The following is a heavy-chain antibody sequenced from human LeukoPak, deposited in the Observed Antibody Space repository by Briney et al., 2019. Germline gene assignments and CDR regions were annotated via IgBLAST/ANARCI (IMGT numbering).Heavy chain of an antibody. CDR1: GGSFSGYY. CDR2: IYYSGST. Sequence: SETLSLTCAVYGGSFSGYYWSWIRQPPGKGLEWIGYIYYSGSTNYNPSLKSRVTISVDTSKNQFSLKLSSVTAADTAVYYCARADRYSGYDFRGGSFDYWGQGTLVTVSS. CDR3: ARADRYSGYDFRGGSFDY. V-gene: IGHV4-59*01. D-gene: IGHD5-12*01. J-gene: IGHJ4*02.